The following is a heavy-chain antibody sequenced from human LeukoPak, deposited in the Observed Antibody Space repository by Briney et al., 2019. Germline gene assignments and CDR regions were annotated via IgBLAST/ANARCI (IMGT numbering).Heavy chain of an antibody. CDR1: GSRFTSHW. J-gene: IGHJ5*02. Sequence: PGESLNISCKVSGSRFTSHWIDWVRQKPGNGLEGMGIIHPVDSDTKYSPSFQGQVTISADRSTSTAYLQWDTLKASDSAIYSCARRGNFNGWAPPLDTWGQGTLVIVSS. D-gene: IGHD2-8*01. CDR2: IHPVDSDT. CDR3: ARRGNFNGWAPPLDT. V-gene: IGHV5-51*01.